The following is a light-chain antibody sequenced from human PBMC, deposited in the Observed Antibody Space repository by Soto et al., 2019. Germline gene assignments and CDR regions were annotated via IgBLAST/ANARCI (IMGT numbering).Light chain of an antibody. CDR1: TSNIGAHYD. V-gene: IGLV1-40*01. J-gene: IGLJ1*01. Sequence: QSVLTQPPSVSGAPGQRVTIACTGTTSNIGAHYDVHWHQHIPGTAPKLLIYGYIHRPSGVPDRFSGSKSDTSASLAITGLQAEDEADYYCQSYDSSLSSYVFGPGTKVTVL. CDR2: GYI. CDR3: QSYDSSLSSYV.